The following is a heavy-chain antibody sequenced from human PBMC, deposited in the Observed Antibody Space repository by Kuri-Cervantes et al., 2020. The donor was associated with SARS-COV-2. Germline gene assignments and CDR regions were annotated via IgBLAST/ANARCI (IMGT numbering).Heavy chain of an antibody. Sequence: LSLTCAASGFTFSSYAMHWVRKAPHTGLEWVAVISYDGSNKYYADSVKSRFTISRDNSKNKLYLQMNSLIAEDTAVYYCARGGGYDFWGGFDYWGQGTLVTVSS. V-gene: IGHV3-30-3*01. CDR1: GFTFSSYA. D-gene: IGHD3-3*01. CDR3: ARGGGYDFWGGFDY. J-gene: IGHJ4*02. CDR2: ISYDGSNK.